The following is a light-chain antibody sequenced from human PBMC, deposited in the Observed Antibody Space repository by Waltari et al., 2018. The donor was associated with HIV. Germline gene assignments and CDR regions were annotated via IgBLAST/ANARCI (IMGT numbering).Light chain of an antibody. J-gene: IGLJ3*02. CDR1: ALPKQF. CDR2: KDN. Sequence: SSELTQPPSVSVSPGQTARIPCSGAALPKQFAYWYQQKPGQAPLMVIYKDNKRPSAIPDRFSGSMSGTTVTLIISGVQAEDEADYYCESADDSGDYWVFGGGTKLSVL. V-gene: IGLV3-25*03. CDR3: ESADDSGDYWV.